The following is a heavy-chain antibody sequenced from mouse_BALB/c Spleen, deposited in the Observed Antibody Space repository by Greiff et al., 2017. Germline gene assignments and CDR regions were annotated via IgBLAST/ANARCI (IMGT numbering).Heavy chain of an antibody. CDR3: AKSYYYGSSYGDWYFDV. V-gene: IGHV5-9-4*01. Sequence: DVQLQESGGGLVKPGGSLKLSCAASGFTFSSYAMSWVRQSPEKRLEWVAEISSGGSYTYYPDTVTGRFTISRDNAKNTLYLEMSSLRSEDTAMYYCAKSYYYGSSYGDWYFDVWGAGTTVTVSS. CDR1: GFTFSSYA. J-gene: IGHJ1*01. D-gene: IGHD1-1*01. CDR2: ISSGGSYT.